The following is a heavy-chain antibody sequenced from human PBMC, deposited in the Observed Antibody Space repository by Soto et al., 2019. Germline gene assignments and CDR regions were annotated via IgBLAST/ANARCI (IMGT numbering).Heavy chain of an antibody. Sequence: QVQLVQSGAEVKQPGASVKVSCKGSGYTFISYGVNWVRQAPGQGLEWVGWISGYNGNTKYAQKFQGRVTMTTDTSSSTAYMELRSLRSDATAVYYCARDMDGSSWYRVGYWGQGTLVTVSS. D-gene: IGHD6-13*01. CDR2: ISGYNGNT. V-gene: IGHV1-18*01. CDR3: ARDMDGSSWYRVGY. J-gene: IGHJ4*02. CDR1: GYTFISYG.